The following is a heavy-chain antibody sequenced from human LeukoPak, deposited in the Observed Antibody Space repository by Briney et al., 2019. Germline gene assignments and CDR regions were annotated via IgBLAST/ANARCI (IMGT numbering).Heavy chain of an antibody. CDR2: INSDGSST. CDR3: ARGLVVVPAAMMY. V-gene: IGHV3-74*01. J-gene: IGHJ4*02. D-gene: IGHD2-2*01. Sequence: PGGSLRLSCAASGFTFSSYWMHWVRQAPGKGLVWVSRINSDGSSTSYADSVKGRFTISRDNAKDTLYLQMNSLRAEDTAVYYCARGLVVVPAAMMYWGQGTLVTVSS. CDR1: GFTFSSYW.